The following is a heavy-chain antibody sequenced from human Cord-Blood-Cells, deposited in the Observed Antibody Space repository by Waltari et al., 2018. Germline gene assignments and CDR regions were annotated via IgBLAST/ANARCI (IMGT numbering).Heavy chain of an antibody. CDR1: GGSISSSSSY. D-gene: IGHD6-6*01. Sequence: QLQLQESGPGLVEPSETLSLTCTVSGGSISSSSSYWGWIRRPQGKGLEWIGSTYYSGITDFNASLKSLVTISVDTSKNQFSLKLRSVTAADTAVYYCARHVGIAARPAWYFDLWGPGTLVTVSS. V-gene: IGHV4-39*01. CDR3: ARHVGIAARPAWYFDL. J-gene: IGHJ2*01. CDR2: TYYSGIT.